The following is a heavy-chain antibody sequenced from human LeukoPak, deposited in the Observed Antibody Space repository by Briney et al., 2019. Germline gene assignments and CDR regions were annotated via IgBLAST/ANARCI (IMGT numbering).Heavy chain of an antibody. CDR1: GGSTSTANYY. V-gene: IGHV4-61*01. CDR2: IYYSGST. J-gene: IGHJ5*02. CDR3: ARGGTTVTPGLLWFGP. D-gene: IGHD4-17*01. Sequence: SETLSLTCTVSGGSTSTANYYWGCVRQPPGKGLEWLGYIYYSGSTKYNPSLKTRVTISVDTSKNQFSLKLSSVPAADSAVYYCARGGTTVTPGLLWFGPWGQGTLVTVSS.